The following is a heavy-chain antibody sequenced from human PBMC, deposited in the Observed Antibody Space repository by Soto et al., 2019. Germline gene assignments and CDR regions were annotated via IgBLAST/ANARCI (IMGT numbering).Heavy chain of an antibody. CDR3: ARGVNYDFWSGPNNWFDP. CDR1: GYTFTSYG. CDR2: ISAYNGNT. J-gene: IGHJ5*02. D-gene: IGHD3-3*01. Sequence: ASVKVSCKASGYTFTSYGISWVRHAPGQGLEWMGWISAYNGNTNYAQKLQGRVTMTTDTSTSTAYMELRSLRSDDTAVYYCARGVNYDFWSGPNNWFDPWGQGTLVTVSS. V-gene: IGHV1-18*01.